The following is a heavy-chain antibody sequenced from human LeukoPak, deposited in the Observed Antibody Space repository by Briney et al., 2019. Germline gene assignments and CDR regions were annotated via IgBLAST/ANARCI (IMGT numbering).Heavy chain of an antibody. V-gene: IGHV3-33*01. J-gene: IGHJ3*02. Sequence: PGGSLRLSCAASGFTFSSYGMHWVRQAPGKGLEWVAVKWYDGSNKYYADSVKGRFTISRDNSKNTLYLQLNSLRAEDTAVYYCARDGSRRGYDILTGYYTGDAFDIWGQGTMVTVSS. D-gene: IGHD3-9*01. CDR2: KWYDGSNK. CDR3: ARDGSRRGYDILTGYYTGDAFDI. CDR1: GFTFSSYG.